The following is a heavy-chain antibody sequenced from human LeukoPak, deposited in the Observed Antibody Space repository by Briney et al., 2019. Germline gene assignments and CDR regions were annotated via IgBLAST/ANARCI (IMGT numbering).Heavy chain of an antibody. V-gene: IGHV3-23*01. CDR2: VSGSGGSS. Sequence: GGSLRLSCAASGFTFSSYAMSWVRQAPGKGLEWVSGVSGSGGSSNYADSVKGRFTISRDNSKNTLYLQMNSLRAEDTAVYYSANHAIPGARPYYLDYCGQGTLVTVSS. CDR3: ANHAIPGARPYYLDY. CDR1: GFTFSSYA. D-gene: IGHD2-2*01. J-gene: IGHJ4*02.